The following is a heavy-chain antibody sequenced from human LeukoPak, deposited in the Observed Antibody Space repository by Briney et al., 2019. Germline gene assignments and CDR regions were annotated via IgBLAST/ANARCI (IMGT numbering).Heavy chain of an antibody. J-gene: IGHJ5*02. CDR3: ARKVPSNSGPHFDP. CDR2: IYYSGST. Sequence: SETLSLTCTVSGGSISSRIYYWGWIRQPPGKGLEWIGSIYYSGSTYFNPSLSSRVTISVDTSKNQFSLKLSSVTAADTAVCYCARKVPSNSGPHFDPRGQGTPVTVS. CDR1: GGSISSRIYY. D-gene: IGHD4-23*01. V-gene: IGHV4-39*07.